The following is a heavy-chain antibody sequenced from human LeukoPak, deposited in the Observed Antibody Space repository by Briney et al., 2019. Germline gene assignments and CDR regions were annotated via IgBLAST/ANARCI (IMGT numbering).Heavy chain of an antibody. D-gene: IGHD6-25*01. CDR2: IGSNGIGT. CDR1: GFTFSSHP. CDR3: AREGYSSGRAGCFDY. Sequence: PGGSLRLSCAASGFTFSSHPMHWVRQAPGKGLEYVSAIGSNGIGTYYAESVKGRFTISRDNSKNTVYLQMDSLRPEDMAVYYCAREGYSSGRAGCFDYWGQGTLVTVST. V-gene: IGHV3-64*02. J-gene: IGHJ4*02.